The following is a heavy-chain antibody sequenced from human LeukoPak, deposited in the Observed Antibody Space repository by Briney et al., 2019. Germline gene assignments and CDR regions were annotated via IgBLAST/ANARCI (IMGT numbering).Heavy chain of an antibody. CDR1: GFTFGDYA. D-gene: IGHD3-16*01. CDR2: IRSKAYGGTT. Sequence: GGSLRLSCTASGFTFGDYAVSWVRQAPGKGLEWVGFIRSKAYGGTTEYAASVKGRFTIPRDDSKTIAYLQMNSLKTEDTAVYYCAREIRRYNWFDPWGQGTLVTVSS. V-gene: IGHV3-49*04. J-gene: IGHJ5*02. CDR3: AREIRRYNWFDP.